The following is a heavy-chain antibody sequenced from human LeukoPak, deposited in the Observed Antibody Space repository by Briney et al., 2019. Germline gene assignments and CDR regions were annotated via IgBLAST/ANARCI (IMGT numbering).Heavy chain of an antibody. Sequence: GGSLRLSCAASGFTFSYAWMSWVRQAPGRGLEWVGRIKSIPNGGTTHYAAPVKGRFTISRDDSRNTVFLQMNSLKTEDTAVYYCTTDQGRYCGGDCSSDYWGQGTLVTVSS. CDR2: IKSIPNGGTT. J-gene: IGHJ4*02. V-gene: IGHV3-15*06. CDR3: TTDQGRYCGGDCSSDY. D-gene: IGHD2-21*01. CDR1: GFTFSYAW.